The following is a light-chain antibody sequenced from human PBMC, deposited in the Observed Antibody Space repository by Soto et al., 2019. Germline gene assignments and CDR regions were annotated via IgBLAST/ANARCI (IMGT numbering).Light chain of an antibody. V-gene: IGKV3-20*01. J-gene: IGKJ3*01. Sequence: EIVLTQSPGTLSLSPGERATLSCRASQSVSSSYLAWYQQKPGQAPRLLIYGASSRATGIPDRVSGSGSGTDFTLTISRLEPEDFSVYYFQQYGSSPPFTFGPGTKVDIK. CDR3: QQYGSSPPFT. CDR2: GAS. CDR1: QSVSSSY.